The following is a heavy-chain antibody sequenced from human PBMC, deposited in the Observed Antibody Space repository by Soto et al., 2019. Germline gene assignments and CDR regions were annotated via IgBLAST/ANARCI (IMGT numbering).Heavy chain of an antibody. CDR1: GGSFSGYY. J-gene: IGHJ4*02. V-gene: IGHV4-34*01. CDR3: ASPGYSSGR. D-gene: IGHD6-19*01. CDR2: INHSGST. Sequence: SETLSLTCAVYGGSFSGYYWSWIRQPPGKGLEWIGEINHSGSTNYNPSFKSRVTISVDTSKNQFSLKLSSVTAADTAVYYCASPGYSSGRWGQGTLVTVS.